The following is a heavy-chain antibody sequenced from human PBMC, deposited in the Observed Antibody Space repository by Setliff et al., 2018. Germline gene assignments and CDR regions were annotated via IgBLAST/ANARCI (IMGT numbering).Heavy chain of an antibody. J-gene: IGHJ6*03. Sequence: SVKVSCKASGGTFSSYAISWVRQAPGQGLEWMGGIIPIFGTASYAQKFQGRVTITRNTSISTAYMELSSLRSEDTAVYYCARSGGGYDFWSGYLVSHYYYYYMDVWAKGPRSPSP. D-gene: IGHD3-3*01. CDR2: IIPIFGTA. CDR3: ARSGGGYDFWSGYLVSHYYYYYMDV. V-gene: IGHV1-69*05. CDR1: GGTFSSYA.